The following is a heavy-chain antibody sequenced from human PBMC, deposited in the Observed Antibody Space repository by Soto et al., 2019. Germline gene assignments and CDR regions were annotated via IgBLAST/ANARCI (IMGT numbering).Heavy chain of an antibody. J-gene: IGHJ4*02. D-gene: IGHD6-13*01. V-gene: IGHV4-30-2*01. Sequence: PSETLSLTCAVSGGSISSGGYSWSWIRQPPGKGLEWIGYIYHSGSTYYNPSLKSRVTISVDGSKNQFSLKLSSVTAEDTAVYYCAKDCSYSSSWYRPPCQYWGQGTLVTVSS. CDR2: IYHSGST. CDR3: AKDCSYSSSWYRPPCQY. CDR1: GGSISSGGYS.